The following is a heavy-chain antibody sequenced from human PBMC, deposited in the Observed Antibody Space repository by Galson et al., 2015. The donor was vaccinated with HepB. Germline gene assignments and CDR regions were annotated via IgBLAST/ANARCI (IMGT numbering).Heavy chain of an antibody. J-gene: IGHJ4*02. D-gene: IGHD3-10*01. V-gene: IGHV3-23*01. CDR2: ISNTGGST. Sequence: SLRLSCAVSGFTFSSYAMSWVRQAPGKGLEWVSGISNTGGSTYYTDSLKGRFTISRDNSKKTLYLQMNTLRAEDTAVYYCAKDNYGSGPYFFDYWGQGTLVTVSS. CDR3: AKDNYGSGPYFFDY. CDR1: GFTFSSYA.